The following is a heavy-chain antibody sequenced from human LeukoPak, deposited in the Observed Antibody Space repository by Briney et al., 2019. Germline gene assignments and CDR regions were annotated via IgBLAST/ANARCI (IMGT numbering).Heavy chain of an antibody. J-gene: IGHJ4*02. D-gene: IGHD1-26*01. CDR3: TRVTGGSRFDFDY. CDR1: GSTFGDYA. V-gene: IGHV3-49*03. CDR2: IRSKAYGGTT. Sequence: GRSLRLSCTASGSTFGDYAMSWFRQAPGKGLEWVGFIRSKAYGGTTEYAASVKGRFTISRDDSKSIAYLQMNSLKTEDTAVYYCTRVTGGSRFDFDYWGQGTLVTVSS.